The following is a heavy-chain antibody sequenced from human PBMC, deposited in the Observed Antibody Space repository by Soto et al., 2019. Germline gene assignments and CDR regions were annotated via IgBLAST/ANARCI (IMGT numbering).Heavy chain of an antibody. CDR3: ARDPFPLRYFDWPPL. Sequence: PSETLSLTCTGSGGSISSGGYYWSWIRQHPGKGLEWIGYIYYSGSTYYNPSLKSRVTISVDTSKNQFSLKLSSVTAADTAVYYCARDPFPLRYFDWPPLWGQGTLVTV. CDR1: GGSISSGGYY. V-gene: IGHV4-31*03. J-gene: IGHJ4*02. CDR2: IYYSGST. D-gene: IGHD3-9*01.